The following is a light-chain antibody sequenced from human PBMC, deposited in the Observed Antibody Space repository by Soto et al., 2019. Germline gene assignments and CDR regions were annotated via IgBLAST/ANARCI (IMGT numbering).Light chain of an antibody. V-gene: IGLV1-40*01. CDR3: QSYDSSLSGWV. J-gene: IGLJ3*02. CDR2: GNS. Sequence: QSVLTQPPSVSGAPGQRVTICCTGSSSNIGAGYDVHWYQQLPGTAPKLLIYGNSNRPSGVPDRFSGSKSGTSASLAITGLQAEDEADSYSQSYDSSLSGWVFGGGTKLTVL. CDR1: SSNIGAGYD.